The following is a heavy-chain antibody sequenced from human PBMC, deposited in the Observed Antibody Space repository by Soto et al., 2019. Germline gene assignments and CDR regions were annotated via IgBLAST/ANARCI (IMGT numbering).Heavy chain of an antibody. D-gene: IGHD6-13*01. Sequence: QVQLVQSGAEVKKPGSSVKVSCKASGGTFSNYAISWERQAPGQGLEWLGGIIPIVGTTNYAQRFQGRVTITADESTSTAYMELSSLRSEDTAVYYCARVSSSWYKDYFDYWGQGTLVTVSS. V-gene: IGHV1-69*12. CDR1: GGTFSNYA. CDR2: IIPIVGTT. CDR3: ARVSSSWYKDYFDY. J-gene: IGHJ4*02.